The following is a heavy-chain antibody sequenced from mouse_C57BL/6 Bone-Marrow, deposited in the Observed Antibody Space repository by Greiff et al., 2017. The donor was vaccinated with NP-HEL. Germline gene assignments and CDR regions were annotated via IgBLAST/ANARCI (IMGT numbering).Heavy chain of an antibody. CDR2: ISYDGSN. V-gene: IGHV3-6*01. CDR1: GYSITSGYY. CDR3: ARGGVAY. J-gene: IGHJ3*01. Sequence: EVQLQESGPGLVKPSQSLSLTCSVTGYSITSGYYWNWIRQFPGNKLEWMGYISYDGSNNYNPSLKKRISITRDTSKNQFFLKLNSVTTEDTATYYCARGGVAYWGQGTLVTVSA.